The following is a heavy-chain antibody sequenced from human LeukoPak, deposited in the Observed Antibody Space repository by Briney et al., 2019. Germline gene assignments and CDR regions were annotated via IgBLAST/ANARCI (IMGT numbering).Heavy chain of an antibody. J-gene: IGHJ6*02. D-gene: IGHD3-10*01. Sequence: PSETLSLTCAVSGGSISSGGYSWSWIRQPPGKGLEWIGYIYHSGSTYYNQSLKSRVTISVDRSKNQFSLKLSSVTAADTAVYYCARAGLGEGPYYYYGMDVWGQGTTVTVSS. CDR1: GGSISSGGYS. CDR3: ARAGLGEGPYYYYGMDV. CDR2: IYHSGST. V-gene: IGHV4-30-2*01.